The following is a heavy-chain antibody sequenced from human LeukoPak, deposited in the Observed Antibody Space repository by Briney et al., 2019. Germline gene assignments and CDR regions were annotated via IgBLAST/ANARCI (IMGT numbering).Heavy chain of an antibody. Sequence: GRSLRLSCVTSGFTFSSYAFHWVRQAPGKGLEWVATMSFDVNNKYYADSVWGRFTISRDNSKNTLYLQMNSLGAEDTAVYSCARGYCTSSSCYNDYWGQGTLVTVSS. CDR2: MSFDVNNK. D-gene: IGHD2-2*02. CDR1: GFTFSSYA. J-gene: IGHJ4*02. V-gene: IGHV3-30*04. CDR3: ARGYCTSSSCYNDY.